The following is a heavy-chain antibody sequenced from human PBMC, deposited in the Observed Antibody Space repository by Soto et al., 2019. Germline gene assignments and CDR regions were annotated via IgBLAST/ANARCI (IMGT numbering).Heavy chain of an antibody. CDR1: GFTFSSYA. J-gene: IGHJ4*02. V-gene: IGHV3-30-3*01. D-gene: IGHD5-12*01. Sequence: PGGSLRLSCAASGFTFSSYAMHWVRQAPGKGLEWVAVISYDGSNKYYADSVKGRLTISRDNSKSTLYLQMNSLRAEDTAVYYCASPGRRWLQLPFDYWGQGTLVTVSS. CDR2: ISYDGSNK. CDR3: ASPGRRWLQLPFDY.